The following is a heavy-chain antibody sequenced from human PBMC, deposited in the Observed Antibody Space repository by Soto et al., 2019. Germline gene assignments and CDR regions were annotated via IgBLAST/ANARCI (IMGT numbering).Heavy chain of an antibody. CDR2: IIPIFGTA. CDR3: XXXXXXXSTSCYGYYYYGMDV. J-gene: IGHJ6*02. D-gene: IGHD2-2*01. CDR1: GGTFSSYA. Sequence: QVQLVQSGAEVKKPGSSVKVSCKASGGTFSSYAISWVRQAPGQGLEWMGGIIPIFGTANYAQKFQGRVTITXDESTSTAYMELXXXRSXXXXXXXXXXXXXXXSTSCYGYYYYGMDVWGQGTTVTVSS. V-gene: IGHV1-69*01.